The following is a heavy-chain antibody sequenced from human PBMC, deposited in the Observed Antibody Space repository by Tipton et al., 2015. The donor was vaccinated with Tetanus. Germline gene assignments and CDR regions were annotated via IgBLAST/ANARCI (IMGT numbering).Heavy chain of an antibody. CDR2: IYQTDST. CDR3: VRGRGLGAYSFGFEY. CDR1: GGSISDKKNY. Sequence: TLSLTCTVSGGSISDKKNYWGWIRQPPGQGLEWLGDIYQTDSTYYNPSVRSRLTLSLQRSKNQVSLKLSSVTAADTAVYYCVRGRGLGAYSFGFEYWGRGTHVSVSS. D-gene: IGHD5-12*01. J-gene: IGHJ4*02. V-gene: IGHV4-30-2*01.